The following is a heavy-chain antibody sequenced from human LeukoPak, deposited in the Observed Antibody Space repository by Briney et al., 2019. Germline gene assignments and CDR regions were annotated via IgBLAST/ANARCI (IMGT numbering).Heavy chain of an antibody. CDR1: GFSFSGYA. CDR3: ANESPFLDY. Sequence: GGSLRLSCAASGFSFSGYAMSWVRQAPGKGLEWVSVISGSGGSTYYADSVKGRFTISRDDSKNTLYLQMNSLRAEDTAVYYCANESPFLDYWGQGALVTVSS. CDR2: ISGSGGST. J-gene: IGHJ4*02. V-gene: IGHV3-23*01.